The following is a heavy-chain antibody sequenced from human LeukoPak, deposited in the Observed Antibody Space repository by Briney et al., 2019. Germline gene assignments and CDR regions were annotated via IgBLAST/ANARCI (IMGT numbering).Heavy chain of an antibody. CDR2: INHGGST. CDR1: GGSFSGYY. Sequence: PSETLSLTCAVYGGSFSGYYWSWIRQPPGKGLEWIGEINHGGSTNYNPSLKSRVTISVDTSKNQFSLKLSSVTAADTAVYYCARGLGTPPTPYYGSGIDYWGQGTLVTVSS. J-gene: IGHJ4*02. CDR3: ARGLGTPPTPYYGSGIDY. D-gene: IGHD3-10*01. V-gene: IGHV4-34*01.